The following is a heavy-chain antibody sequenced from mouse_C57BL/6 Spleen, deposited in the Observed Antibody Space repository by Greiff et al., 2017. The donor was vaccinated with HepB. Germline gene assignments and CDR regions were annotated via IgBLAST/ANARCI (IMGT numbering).Heavy chain of an antibody. CDR3: ARDKGYDGFAY. V-gene: IGHV3-6*01. CDR2: ISYDGSN. CDR1: GYSITSGYY. Sequence: VQLQQSGPGLVKPSQSLSLTCSVTGYSITSGYYWNWIRQFPGNKLEWMGYISYDGSNNYNPSLKNRISITRDTSQNQFFLKLNSVTTEDTATYYCARDKGYDGFAYWGQGTLVTVSA. J-gene: IGHJ3*01. D-gene: IGHD2-2*01.